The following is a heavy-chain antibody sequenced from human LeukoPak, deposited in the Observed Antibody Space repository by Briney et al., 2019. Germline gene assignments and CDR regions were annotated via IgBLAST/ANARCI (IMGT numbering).Heavy chain of an antibody. J-gene: IGHJ4*02. V-gene: IGHV1-2*02. D-gene: IGHD5/OR15-5a*01. CDR1: GYTFTGYH. Sequence: ASVKVSFKASGYTFTGYHMHWVRQAPGQGLEWMGWINPNNGGTKYAQKFQGRVTMTRDTSINTAYMDLSSLTSDDTAVYYCARAIFGIRGGSPIPSTFDYWGQGTLVTVSS. CDR2: INPNNGGT. CDR3: ARAIFGIRGGSPIPSTFDY.